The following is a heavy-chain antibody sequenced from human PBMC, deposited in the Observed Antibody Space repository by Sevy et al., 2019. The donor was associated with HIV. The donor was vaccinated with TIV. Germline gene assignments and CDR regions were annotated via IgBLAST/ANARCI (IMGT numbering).Heavy chain of an antibody. CDR3: ARLYYYYYGMDV. J-gene: IGHJ6*02. CDR1: GGSFSGYY. V-gene: IGHV4-34*01. CDR2: INHSGST. Sequence: SETLSLTCAVYGGSFSGYYWSWIRQPPGKGLEWIGEINHSGSTNYNPALKSRVTISVDTSKNQFSLKLSSVTAADTAVYYCARLYYYYYGMDVWGQGTTVTVSS.